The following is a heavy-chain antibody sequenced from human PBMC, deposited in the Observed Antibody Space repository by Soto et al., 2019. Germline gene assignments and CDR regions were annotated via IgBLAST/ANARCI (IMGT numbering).Heavy chain of an antibody. V-gene: IGHV5-10-1*01. CDR3: ARYSWVRGVHYFYYGMDV. Sequence: GESLKISFKGCGYSFTSYWISSVRQIHGKGLEWMGRIDPSDSYTNYSPSFQGHVTISADKSISTAYLQWSSLKASDTAMYYCARYSWVRGVHYFYYGMDVWGQGITVTVSS. CDR2: IDPSDSYT. CDR1: GYSFTSYW. J-gene: IGHJ6*02. D-gene: IGHD3-10*01.